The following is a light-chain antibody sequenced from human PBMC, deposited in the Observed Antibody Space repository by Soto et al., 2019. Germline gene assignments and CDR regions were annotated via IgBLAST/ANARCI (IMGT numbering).Light chain of an antibody. V-gene: IGLV2-11*01. CDR1: SSDVGGYNY. CDR2: DVT. CDR3: CSYAGSYPWV. Sequence: QSALTQPRSVSGSPGQSVTISCTRTSSDVGGYNYVSWYQQHPGKVPKLMIYDVTKRPSGVPDRFSGSKSGNTASLSISGLQAEDEADYYCCSYAGSYPWVFGGGTKLTVL. J-gene: IGLJ3*02.